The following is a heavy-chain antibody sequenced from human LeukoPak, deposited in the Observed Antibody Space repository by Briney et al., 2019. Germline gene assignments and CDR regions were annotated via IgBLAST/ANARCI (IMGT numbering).Heavy chain of an antibody. CDR1: GGSISSYY. J-gene: IGHJ4*02. Sequence: PSETLSLTCTVSGGSISSYYWSWIRQPPGKGLEWIGYIYYSGSTNYNPSLKSRVTISVDTSKNQFSLKLSSVTAADTAVYYCARDGGKEGSSGLFDYWGQGTLVTVSS. D-gene: IGHD6-6*01. CDR3: ARDGGKEGSSGLFDY. V-gene: IGHV4-59*01. CDR2: IYYSGST.